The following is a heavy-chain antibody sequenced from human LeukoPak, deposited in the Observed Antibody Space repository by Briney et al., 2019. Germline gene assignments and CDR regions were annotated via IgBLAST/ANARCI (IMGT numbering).Heavy chain of an antibody. CDR3: ARVTYVDDMLYQYFDY. CDR2: IFHSGNS. D-gene: IGHD4-17*01. Sequence: SETLSLTCAVSSYSISSGSYWGWIRQSPGKGLEWVGSIFHSGNSYYDPSLKSRLTMSVDTPKNQFSLKLTSVTAPDTALYYCARVTYVDDMLYQYFDYWGQGILVTVSS. V-gene: IGHV4-38-2*01. CDR1: SYSISSGSY. J-gene: IGHJ4*02.